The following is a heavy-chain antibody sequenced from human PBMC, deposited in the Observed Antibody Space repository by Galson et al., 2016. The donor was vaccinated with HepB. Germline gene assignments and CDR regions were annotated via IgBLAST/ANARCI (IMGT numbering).Heavy chain of an antibody. Sequence: QSGAEVKKPGESLRISCKVSGYTFVNYWICWVRQMPGKGLEWMGKIDPSDSHTNYGPSFQGHVTFSVDKSVNTAYLQWNSLNISDSGVYYCARRPRYDVFTGYSGLANDLWGQGTLVTVSS. V-gene: IGHV5-10-1*01. CDR2: IDPSDSHT. CDR3: ARRPRYDVFTGYSGLANDL. J-gene: IGHJ5*02. CDR1: GYTFVNYW. D-gene: IGHD3-9*01.